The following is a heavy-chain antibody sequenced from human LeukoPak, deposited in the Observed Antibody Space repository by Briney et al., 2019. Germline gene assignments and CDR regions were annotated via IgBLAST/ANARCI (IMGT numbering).Heavy chain of an antibody. Sequence: PSETLSLACAVSGGPFSGYFWSWIRQSSGKGLEWIGEIHNSGTTNYNPSLNSRVTISEDTSKNQFYLNLSSVTAADTAVYYCARRYYYNLGSFPFDFWGQGTLVTVSS. D-gene: IGHD3-10*01. CDR2: IHNSGTT. CDR3: ARRYYYNLGSFPFDF. V-gene: IGHV4-34*01. CDR1: GGPFSGYF. J-gene: IGHJ4*02.